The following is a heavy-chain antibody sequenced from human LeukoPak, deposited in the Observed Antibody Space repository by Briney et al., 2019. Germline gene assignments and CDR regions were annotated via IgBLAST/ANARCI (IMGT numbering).Heavy chain of an antibody. J-gene: IGHJ4*02. CDR3: ARDSGYSSSWEFDY. CDR1: GGTFSSYA. V-gene: IGHV1-69*13. D-gene: IGHD6-13*01. CDR2: IIPIFSTA. Sequence: ASVKVSCKASGGTFSSYAISWVRQAPGQGLEWMGGIIPIFSTANYAQKFQGRVTITADESTSTAYMELSSLRSEDTAVYYCARDSGYSSSWEFDYWGQGTLVTVSS.